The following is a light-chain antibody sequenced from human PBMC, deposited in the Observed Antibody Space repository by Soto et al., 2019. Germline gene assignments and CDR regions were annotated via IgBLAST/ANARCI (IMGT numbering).Light chain of an antibody. Sequence: EIVMTQSPDSLAVSLGERATINCKSSQSVLYSSNNKNYLAWYQQEPGQPPKLLIYWASTRESGVPDRFSGSGSGTDFTLTISSLQAEDVAVYYCQQYYTTPYTFGQGTKLEIK. CDR1: QSVLYSSNNKNY. CDR3: QQYYTTPYT. CDR2: WAS. V-gene: IGKV4-1*01. J-gene: IGKJ2*01.